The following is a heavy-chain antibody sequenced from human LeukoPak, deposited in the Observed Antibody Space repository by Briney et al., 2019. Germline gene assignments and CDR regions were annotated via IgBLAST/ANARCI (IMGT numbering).Heavy chain of an antibody. CDR2: IRSKAYGGTT. V-gene: IGHV3-49*03. D-gene: IGHD1-26*01. Sequence: GGSLRLSCTASGFTFGDYAISWFRQAPGKGLEWVGFIRSKAYGGTTEYAASVKGRFTISRDDSKSIAYLQMNSLKTEDTAVYYCTREDLAGELRNYWGQGTLVTVSS. J-gene: IGHJ4*02. CDR3: TREDLAGELRNY. CDR1: GFTFGDYA.